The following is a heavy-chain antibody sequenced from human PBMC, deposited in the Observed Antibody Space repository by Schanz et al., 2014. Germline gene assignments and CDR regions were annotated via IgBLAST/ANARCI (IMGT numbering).Heavy chain of an antibody. D-gene: IGHD4-17*01. J-gene: IGHJ3*02. CDR3: ARDRGRGDLPGDI. CDR1: GGSISSGVHY. V-gene: IGHV4-61*02. CDR2: IYISGST. Sequence: QVLLQESGPVLVKPSETLSLTCTVSGGSISSGVHYWSWVRQPAGRGLEWIGRIYISGSTRFNPSLKSRVTLSLDTSKNQGSLTLRSVTAADTAVYYCARDRGRGDLPGDIWGQGTMVTVSS.